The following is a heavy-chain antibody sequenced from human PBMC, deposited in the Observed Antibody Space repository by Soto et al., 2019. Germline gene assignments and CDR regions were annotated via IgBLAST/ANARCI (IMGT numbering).Heavy chain of an antibody. CDR3: ARGLYSFDY. Sequence: GGSLRLSCAASGFTFSTYDMHWVRQATGKGLEWVATIGTTGDTYYPVSVKGRFTISRENAKNSLYLQMNSLRAGDTAVYHCARGLYSFDYWGQGTLVTVSS. J-gene: IGHJ4*02. V-gene: IGHV3-13*01. CDR1: GFTFSTYD. CDR2: IGTTGDT.